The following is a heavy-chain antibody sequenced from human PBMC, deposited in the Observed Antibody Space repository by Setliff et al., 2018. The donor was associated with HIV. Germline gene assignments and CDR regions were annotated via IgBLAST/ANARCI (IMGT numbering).Heavy chain of an antibody. CDR3: ARDRSITMVRGPPETNWFDP. CDR2: ISYDGSNK. V-gene: IGHV3-30-3*01. D-gene: IGHD3-10*01. Sequence: PGGSLRLSCAASGFTFSSYAMHWVRQAPGKGLEWVAVISYDGSNKYYADSVKGRFTISRDNSKNTLYLQMNSLRAEDTAVYYCARDRSITMVRGPPETNWFDPWGQGTLVT. J-gene: IGHJ5*02. CDR1: GFTFSSYA.